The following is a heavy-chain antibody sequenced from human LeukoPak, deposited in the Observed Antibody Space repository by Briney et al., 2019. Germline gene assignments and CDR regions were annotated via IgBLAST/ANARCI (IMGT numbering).Heavy chain of an antibody. CDR2: INHSGST. V-gene: IGHV4-34*01. D-gene: IGHD1-14*01. J-gene: IGHJ4*01. CDR1: GGSFSGYY. Sequence: SETLSLTCAVYGGSFSGYYWSWIRQPPGKGLEWIGEINHSGSTNYNPSLKSRVTISVDTSKNQFSLKLSSVTAADTAVYYCARGGPDLYYFDYWGQEPWSPSPQ. CDR3: ARGGPDLYYFDY.